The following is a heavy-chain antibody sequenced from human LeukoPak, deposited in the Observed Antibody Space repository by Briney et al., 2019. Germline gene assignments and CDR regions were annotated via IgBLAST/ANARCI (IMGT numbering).Heavy chain of an antibody. J-gene: IGHJ6*03. V-gene: IGHV3-30*02. CDR3: AKTPRDYMDV. Sequence: PGGSLRLSCATSGFTFTGFGMHWVRQAPGKGLEWMSFIRYDASDKYYTDSVKGRFTISRDNSKNTLYLQMNNLRAEDTAVYYCAKTPRDYMDVWGKGTTVTVSS. CDR2: IRYDASDK. CDR1: GFTFTGFG.